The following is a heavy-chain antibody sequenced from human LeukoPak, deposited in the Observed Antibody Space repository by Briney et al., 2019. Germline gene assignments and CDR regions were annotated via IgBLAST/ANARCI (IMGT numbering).Heavy chain of an antibody. CDR3: AREGGPSYYGSGSYYPYFDY. Sequence: PGGSLRLSCAASGFTFSSYGMHWVRQAPGKGLEWVAVISYDGSNKYYADSVKGRFTISRDNSKNTLYLQMNSLRAEDTAVYYCAREGGPSYYGSGSYYPYFDYWGQGTLVTVSS. J-gene: IGHJ4*02. CDR1: GFTFSSYG. V-gene: IGHV3-30*03. CDR2: ISYDGSNK. D-gene: IGHD3-10*01.